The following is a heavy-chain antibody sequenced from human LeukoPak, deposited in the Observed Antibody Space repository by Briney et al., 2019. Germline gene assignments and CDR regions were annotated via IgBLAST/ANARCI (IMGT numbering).Heavy chain of an antibody. CDR2: ISSSSDTI. CDR1: GFTFGPYT. J-gene: IGHJ4*02. V-gene: IGHV3-48*01. CDR3: AKDYDFWSGSYYFDY. D-gene: IGHD3-3*01. Sequence: GGSLRLSCTASGFTFGPYTMNWVRQAPGKGLEWVSYISSSSDTIYYADSVKGRFTISRDNSKNTLYLQMNGLRAEDTAVYYCAKDYDFWSGSYYFDYWGQGTLVTVSS.